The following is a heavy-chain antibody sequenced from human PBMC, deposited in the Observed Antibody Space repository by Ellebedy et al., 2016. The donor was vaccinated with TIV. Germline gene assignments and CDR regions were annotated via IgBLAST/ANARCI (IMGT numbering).Heavy chain of an antibody. V-gene: IGHV3-30-3*01. CDR2: ISYDGNSK. CDR1: GFTFDSYA. J-gene: IGHJ4*02. Sequence: GESLKISCVASGFTFDSYAMHWVRQAPGKGLEWVAVISYDGNSKYYADSVKGLFTISRDNSMTTLYLEMNSLRAEDTAVYYCARDLDKSSGWYGGAAYWGQGTLVTVSS. D-gene: IGHD6-19*01. CDR3: ARDLDKSSGWYGGAAY.